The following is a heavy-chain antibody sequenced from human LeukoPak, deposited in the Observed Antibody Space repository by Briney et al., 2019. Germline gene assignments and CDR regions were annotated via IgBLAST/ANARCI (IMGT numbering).Heavy chain of an antibody. V-gene: IGHV4-34*01. Sequence: SETLSLTCAVYGGSFSGYYWSWIRQPPGKGLEWIREINQSGSTNYNPSLKSRVTISVDTSKNQFSLKLSSVTAVDTAVYYCARLKSAMGAYYYYYYGMDVWGQGTTVTVSS. CDR2: INQSGST. CDR1: GGSFSGYY. CDR3: ARLKSAMGAYYYYYYGMDV. J-gene: IGHJ6*02. D-gene: IGHD3-16*01.